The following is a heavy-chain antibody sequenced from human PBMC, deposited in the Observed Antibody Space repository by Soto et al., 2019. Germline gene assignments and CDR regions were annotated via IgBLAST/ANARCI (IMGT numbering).Heavy chain of an antibody. CDR2: IYYSGST. Sequence: PGKGLEWIGYIYYSGSTYYNPSLKSRVTISVDTSKNQFSLKLSSVTAADTAVYYCARGLGFKAEHSRPVINPVSAFLLNRSSDL. V-gene: IGHV4-30-4*01. D-gene: IGHD3-9*01. CDR3: ARGLGFKAEHSRPVINPVSAFLLNRSSDL. J-gene: IGHJ2*01.